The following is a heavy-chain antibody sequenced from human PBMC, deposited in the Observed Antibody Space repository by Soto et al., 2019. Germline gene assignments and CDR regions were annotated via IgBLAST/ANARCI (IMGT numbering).Heavy chain of an antibody. CDR3: ARDVTPPEY. CDR2: ISAYNGNT. J-gene: IGHJ4*02. V-gene: IGHV1-18*01. Sequence: QVQLVQSGAEVKKPGASVKVSCKASGYTFSSYAFSWVRQAPGQGLEWMGWISAYNGNTNNAKKFQGRVTMTTDTSTSTEYMELRSLRSDDTAVYYCARDVTPPEYWGQGTLVTVSS. CDR1: GYTFSSYA.